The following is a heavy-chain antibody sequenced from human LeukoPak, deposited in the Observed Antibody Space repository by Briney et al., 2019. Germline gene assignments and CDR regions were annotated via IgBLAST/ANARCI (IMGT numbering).Heavy chain of an antibody. CDR1: GGSS. CDR3: ARVERSFFYDSRGSGYSYYFDS. J-gene: IGHJ4*02. CDR2: VNHSGAT. D-gene: IGHD3-22*01. V-gene: IGHV4-34*01. Sequence: SETLSLTCDVYGGSSWSWIRQPPGKGLEWIGEVNHSGATNIKSSLKSRVTISLDTSKNQFSLRLRSVAAADTAMYYCARVERSFFYDSRGSGYSYYFDSWRQGSLVTVSS.